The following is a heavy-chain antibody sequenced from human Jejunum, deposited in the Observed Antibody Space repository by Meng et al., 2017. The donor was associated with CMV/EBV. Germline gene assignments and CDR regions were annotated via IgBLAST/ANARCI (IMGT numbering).Heavy chain of an antibody. J-gene: IGHJ3*01. CDR1: GFTFVRDA. D-gene: IGHD1-1*01. Sequence: AASGFTFVRDAMSWVRQAPGKGLEWVSVIYNGVAGTYYADSVKGRFTISRDNSKNTVYLQMNSLRAEDTAVYYCAKRKYDDAAFDFWGQGTMVTVSS. CDR3: AKRKYDDAAFDF. CDR2: IYNGVAGT. V-gene: IGHV3-23*03.